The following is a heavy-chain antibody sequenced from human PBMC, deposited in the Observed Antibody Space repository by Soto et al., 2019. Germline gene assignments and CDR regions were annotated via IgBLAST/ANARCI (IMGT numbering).Heavy chain of an antibody. CDR2: VNDSGST. V-gene: IGHV4-34*01. CDR1: GGSFSGYY. J-gene: IGHJ4*02. CDR3: ARGNHGVLTGFDY. D-gene: IGHD4-17*01. Sequence: QVQLQQWGAGLLKPSETLSLTCAVYGGSFSGYYWSWIRQPPGKGLEWIGEVNDSGSTNYNPSLKSRVTISVDTSKNQYSLKLSSVTAADTAVDYCARGNHGVLTGFDYWGQGTLVTVSS.